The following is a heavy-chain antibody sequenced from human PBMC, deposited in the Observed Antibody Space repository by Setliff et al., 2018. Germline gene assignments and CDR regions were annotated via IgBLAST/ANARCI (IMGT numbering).Heavy chain of an antibody. CDR3: ARGLRGQFITSFGN. CDR2: IIPIYGST. V-gene: IGHV1-69*13. J-gene: IGHJ4*02. Sequence: GASVKVSCKASGGSFSNYAIIWVRQAPGQGPEWMGGIIPIYGSTNNAEKFQGRVTFSADESMSTVYMELSSLTSADTAVYYCARGLRGQFITSFGNWGQGTLVTVSS. D-gene: IGHD4-17*01. CDR1: GGSFSNYA.